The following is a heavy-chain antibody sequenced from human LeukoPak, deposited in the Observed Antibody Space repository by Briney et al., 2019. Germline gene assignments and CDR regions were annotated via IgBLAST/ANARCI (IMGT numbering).Heavy chain of an antibody. CDR2: ISSSGGST. D-gene: IGHD2-2*01. CDR1: GFTFSSYA. V-gene: IGHV3-23*01. J-gene: IGHJ5*02. CDR3: AKDRETSSMSPNWFDP. Sequence: GGSLRLSCAASGFTFSSYAMSWVRQAPGKGLEWVSGISSSGGSTYYGDSGKGRFTISRDNSKNTLYLQMNSLRAEDTAVYYCAKDRETSSMSPNWFDPWGQGTLVTVSS.